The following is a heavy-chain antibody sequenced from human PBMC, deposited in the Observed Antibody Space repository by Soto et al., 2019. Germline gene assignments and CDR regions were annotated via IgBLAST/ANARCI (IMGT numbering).Heavy chain of an antibody. CDR2: IYWKSGGT. D-gene: IGHD3-16*01. V-gene: IGHV3-9*02. CDR1: GFTSTDYA. Sequence: EVQLVESGGGLVQPGRSLRLSCAASGFTSTDYAMHWVRQVPGKGLEWVSGIYWKSGGTGYADSVKGRFTTSRDSARKSVYLQMTSLRPEDTAMYYWTKDLMPGGAAVWGQGTLVTVSS. J-gene: IGHJ4*02. CDR3: TKDLMPGGAAV.